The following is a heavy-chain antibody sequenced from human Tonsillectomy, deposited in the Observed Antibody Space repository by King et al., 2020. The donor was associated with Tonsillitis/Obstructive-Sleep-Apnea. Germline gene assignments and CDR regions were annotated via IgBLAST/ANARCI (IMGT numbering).Heavy chain of an antibody. V-gene: IGHV4-59*01. CDR3: ARGGIAVAEYHYYYGMDV. CDR2: IYYSGST. J-gene: IGHJ6*02. CDR1: AGSISSYY. Sequence: VQLQESGPGLVKPSETLSLTCTVSAGSISSYYWSWIRQPPGKGLEWIGYIYYSGSTNYNPSLKSRVTISVDTSKNQFSLRLSSVTAADTAVYYCARGGIAVAEYHYYYGMDVWGQGTTVTVSS. D-gene: IGHD6-19*01.